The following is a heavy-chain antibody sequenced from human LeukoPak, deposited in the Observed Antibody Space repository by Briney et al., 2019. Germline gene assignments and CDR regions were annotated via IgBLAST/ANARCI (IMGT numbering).Heavy chain of an antibody. Sequence: ASVKVSCKASGYTFTSYGISWVRQAPGQGLEWMGWISAYNGNTNYAQKLQGRVTITTDESTSTAYMELSSLRSEDTAVYYCAVVGYCSSTSCPFDYWGQGTLVTVSS. CDR2: ISAYNGNT. J-gene: IGHJ4*02. D-gene: IGHD2-2*01. CDR1: GYTFTSYG. CDR3: AVVGYCSSTSCPFDY. V-gene: IGHV1-18*01.